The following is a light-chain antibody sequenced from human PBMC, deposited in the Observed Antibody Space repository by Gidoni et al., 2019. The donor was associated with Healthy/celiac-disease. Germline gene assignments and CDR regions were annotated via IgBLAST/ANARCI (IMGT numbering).Light chain of an antibody. J-gene: IGKJ4*01. Sequence: EIVLKQSPATLSLSPGERATLSCRASQSVSSYLAWYQQKPGQAPRLLIYDASNRATGIPARFSGSVSGTDFTLTISSLEPEDFAVYYCQQRSNWPRLTFGGGTKVEIK. V-gene: IGKV3-11*01. CDR2: DAS. CDR1: QSVSSY. CDR3: QQRSNWPRLT.